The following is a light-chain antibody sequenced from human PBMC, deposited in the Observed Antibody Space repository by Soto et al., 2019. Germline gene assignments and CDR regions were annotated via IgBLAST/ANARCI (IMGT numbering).Light chain of an antibody. CDR2: GVS. Sequence: IVLTQSPGTLSLSPGERATLSCRASQSVTSSYLAWYQQKPGQAPRLLVYGVSSRVTGIPDRFSGSGSGTDFTLTISRLEPADFAVYYCQQYGSSPYTFGQGTKLEIK. CDR1: QSVTSSY. CDR3: QQYGSSPYT. J-gene: IGKJ2*01. V-gene: IGKV3-20*01.